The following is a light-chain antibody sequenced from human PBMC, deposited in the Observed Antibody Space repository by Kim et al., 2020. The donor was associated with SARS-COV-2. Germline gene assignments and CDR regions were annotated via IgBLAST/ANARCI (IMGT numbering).Light chain of an antibody. CDR1: SSDVGGYNY. CDR3: SSYTSSSWV. V-gene: IGLV2-14*03. Sequence: PGQAITISCTGTSSDVGGYNYVSWYQQHPGKASNLMIYDVSNRPSGVSNRFSGSKSGNTASLTISGLQAEDEADYYCSSYTSSSWVFGGGTQLTVL. CDR2: DVS. J-gene: IGLJ3*02.